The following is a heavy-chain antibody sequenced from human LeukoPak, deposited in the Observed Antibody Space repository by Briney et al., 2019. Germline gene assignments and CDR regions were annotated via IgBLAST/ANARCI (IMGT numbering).Heavy chain of an antibody. CDR2: ISASGLST. D-gene: IGHD2/OR15-2a*01. CDR3: ARSRIVLHWFDP. CDR1: GFTFTSSA. V-gene: IGHV3-23*01. Sequence: PGGSPRLSCAASGFTFTSSAMSWVRQAPGKGLGWVSTISASGLSTYHADSVTGRFTISRDNSKNTLYLQMNSLKAEDTAVYYCARSRIVLHWFDPWGQGSLVTVS. J-gene: IGHJ5*02.